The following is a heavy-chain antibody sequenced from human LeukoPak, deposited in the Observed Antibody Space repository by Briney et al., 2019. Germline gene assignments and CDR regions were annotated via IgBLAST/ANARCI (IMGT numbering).Heavy chain of an antibody. CDR1: GFTVSSIY. V-gene: IGHV3-53*01. D-gene: IGHD4-23*01. CDR2: IYSGGSL. Sequence: PGGSLRLSCAASGFTVSSIYMNWVRQAPGKGLEWLSVIYSGGSLYYADSVKGRFTISRDDSKNTLILQMNSLRAADTAESYCARGDDYGGAWYYFDYWGQGTLVTVPS. CDR3: ARGDDYGGAWYYFDY. J-gene: IGHJ4*02.